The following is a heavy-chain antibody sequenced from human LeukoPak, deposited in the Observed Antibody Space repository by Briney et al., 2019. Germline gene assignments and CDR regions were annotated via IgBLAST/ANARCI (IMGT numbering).Heavy chain of an antibody. J-gene: IGHJ4*02. D-gene: IGHD6-13*01. Sequence: NPSQTLSLTCTVSGGSISSGSYYWSWIRQPPGKGLEWIGEINHSGSTNYNPSLKSRVTISVDTSKNQFSLKLSSVTAADTAVYYCARIAGSFDYWGQGTLVTVSS. CDR2: INHSGST. CDR3: ARIAGSFDY. V-gene: IGHV4-39*07. CDR1: GGSISSGSYY.